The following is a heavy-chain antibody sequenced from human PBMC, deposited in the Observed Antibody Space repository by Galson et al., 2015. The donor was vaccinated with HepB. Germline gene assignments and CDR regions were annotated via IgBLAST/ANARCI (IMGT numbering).Heavy chain of an antibody. Sequence: SLRLSCAASGFSFSHAWMSWVRQAPGKGLEWVGRIKSKTDGGKKDYAAPVEDRFIISRDDSKNVVYLQMTLLTTEDTAVYYCSARVGAPHYYYHHMDVWGKGTTVTVSS. CDR2: IKSKTDGGKK. V-gene: IGHV3-15*01. D-gene: IGHD1-26*01. J-gene: IGHJ6*03. CDR3: SARVGAPHYYYHHMDV. CDR1: GFSFSHAW.